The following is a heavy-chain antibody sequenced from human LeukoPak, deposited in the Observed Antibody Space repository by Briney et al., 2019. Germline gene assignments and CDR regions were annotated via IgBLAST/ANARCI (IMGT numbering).Heavy chain of an antibody. CDR1: GDSVSSNSAA. J-gene: IGHJ3*01. CDR2: TYYRSKWFN. CDR3: TRDSGLGNDAFDV. D-gene: IGHD3-10*01. V-gene: IGHV6-1*01. Sequence: SPTLSLTCAISGDSVSSNSAAWDWLRQSPSRGLEWLGRTYYRSKWFNDYAVSVKSRITINPDTSKNQFSLLLNSVTPEDTAVYYCTRDSGLGNDAFDVWGQGTMVTVSS.